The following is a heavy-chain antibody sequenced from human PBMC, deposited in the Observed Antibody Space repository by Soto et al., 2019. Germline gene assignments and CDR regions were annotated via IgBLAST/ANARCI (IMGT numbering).Heavy chain of an antibody. CDR1: GYTFSNHA. CDR2: INAGNGNT. V-gene: IGHV1-3*01. J-gene: IGHJ5*02. D-gene: IGHD5-12*01. Sequence: ASVKVSCKASGYTFSNHAMQWVRQAPGQRLEWLGWINAGNGNTRYSQKFQGRVTLTRDTSASTAYMDLSSLRSEDTAIYYCARAISGYVTWGQGTLVTVSS. CDR3: ARAISGYVT.